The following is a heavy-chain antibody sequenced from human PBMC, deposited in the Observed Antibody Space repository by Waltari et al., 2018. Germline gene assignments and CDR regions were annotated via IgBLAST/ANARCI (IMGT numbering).Heavy chain of an antibody. J-gene: IGHJ3*02. CDR3: ARGGDGDKGSAFDI. D-gene: IGHD3-10*01. Sequence: QVQLQESGPGLVKPSETLSLTCTVSGVSMGGHYWVWIRQPPGKGLGGVGYVHHSGSTNYSPSVKRRVSMAIDTSNSQFSLSLTSLTTADTAGYYCARGGDGDKGSAFDIWGHGTMVTVSS. CDR1: GVSMGGHY. V-gene: IGHV4-59*11. CDR2: VHHSGST.